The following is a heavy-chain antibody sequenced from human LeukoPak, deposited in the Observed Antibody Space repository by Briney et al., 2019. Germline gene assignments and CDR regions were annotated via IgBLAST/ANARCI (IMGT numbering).Heavy chain of an antibody. CDR3: ARVARGWFDP. V-gene: IGHV4-39*07. J-gene: IGHJ5*02. CDR1: GGSISSSSYY. Sequence: SETLSLTCTVSGGSISSSSYYWGWIRQPPGKGLEWIGTMYYSGSTYYNPSLKSRVTISIDTSKNQFSLKLNSVTAADAAVYYCARVARGWFDPWGQGTLVTVSS. D-gene: IGHD3-10*01. CDR2: MYYSGST.